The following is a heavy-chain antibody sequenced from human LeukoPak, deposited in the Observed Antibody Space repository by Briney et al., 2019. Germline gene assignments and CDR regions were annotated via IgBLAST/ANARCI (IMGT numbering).Heavy chain of an antibody. D-gene: IGHD1-26*01. CDR1: DFSFSDST. J-gene: IGHJ4*02. CDR3: TRLGSYSGGPADY. CDR2: IRTKANSYGT. Sequence: GGSLRLSCAASDFSFSDSTIHWVRQASGKGLEWVARIRTKANSYGTAYAASVKGRFTISRDDSKNTAYLQMNSLKTEDTAMYYCTRLGSYSGGPADYWGQGTLVTVSS. V-gene: IGHV3-73*01.